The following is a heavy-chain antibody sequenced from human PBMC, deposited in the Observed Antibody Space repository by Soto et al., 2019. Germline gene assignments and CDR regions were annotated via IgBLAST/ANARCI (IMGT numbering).Heavy chain of an antibody. CDR1: GYSISSSNW. Sequence: QVQLQESGPGLVKPSDTLSLTCAVSGYSISSSNWWGWIRQPPGKGLEWIGYIYYSGTTYYNPSLKRRGTMSGDPSKNQFSLKLTSVTAVDTAVYYCARREIQGPIDYWGQGTLVTVSS. CDR2: IYYSGTT. CDR3: ARREIQGPIDY. J-gene: IGHJ4*02. V-gene: IGHV4-28*01. D-gene: IGHD1-26*01.